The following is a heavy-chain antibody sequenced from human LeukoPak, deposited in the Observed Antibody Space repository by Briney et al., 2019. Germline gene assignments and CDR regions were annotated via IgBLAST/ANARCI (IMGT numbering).Heavy chain of an antibody. CDR1: GFAFSSNV. J-gene: IGHJ4*02. CDR2: TTGDSSYT. CDR3: ARLWTSTQPGGDF. D-gene: IGHD3/OR15-3a*01. V-gene: IGHV3-23*01. Sequence: SGGSLRLSCAASGFAFSSNVMNGVRQTPGKGLEWVSSTTGDSSYTSYADSVKGRFIISRNNSKSTLYLHMSSLRAEDTAVYYCARLWTSTQPGGDFWGQGTLVTVSS.